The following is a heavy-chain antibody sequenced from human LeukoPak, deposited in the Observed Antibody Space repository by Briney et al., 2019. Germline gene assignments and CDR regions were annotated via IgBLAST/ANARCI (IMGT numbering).Heavy chain of an antibody. D-gene: IGHD6-19*01. V-gene: IGHV1-69*06. Sequence: GASVKVSCKASGGTFSSYAISWVRQAPGQGLEWMGGIIPIFGTANYAQKFQGRVTITADKSTSTAYMELSSLRSEDTAVYYCASLHSCCLSSDYWGQGTLVTVSS. CDR1: GGTFSSYA. CDR2: IIPIFGTA. CDR3: ASLHSCCLSSDY. J-gene: IGHJ4*02.